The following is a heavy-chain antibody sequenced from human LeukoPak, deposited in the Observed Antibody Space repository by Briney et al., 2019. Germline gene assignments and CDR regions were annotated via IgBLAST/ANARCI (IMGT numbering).Heavy chain of an antibody. CDR1: GFTFSSYW. Sequence: PGGSLRLSCAASGFTFSSYWMSWVRQAPGKGLEWVANIKQDGSEKYYVDSVKGRFTISRDNAKNSLYLQMNSLRAEDTAVYYCARDLYYYDSSGYYYYFDYWGQGTLVTVSS. D-gene: IGHD3-22*01. CDR2: IKQDGSEK. V-gene: IGHV3-7*01. CDR3: ARDLYYYDSSGYYYYFDY. J-gene: IGHJ4*02.